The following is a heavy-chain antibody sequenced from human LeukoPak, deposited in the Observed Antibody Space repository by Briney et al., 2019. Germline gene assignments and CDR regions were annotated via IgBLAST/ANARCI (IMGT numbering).Heavy chain of an antibody. CDR3: TTAPYYDYVWGSYRLDY. V-gene: IGHV3-15*01. Sequence: GGSLRLSCAPSGFTFSNAWMSWVRQAPGKGLEWVGRIKSKTDGGTTDYAAPVKGRFTISRDDSKNTLYLQMNSLKTEDTAVYYCTTAPYYDYVWGSYRLDYWGQGTLVTVSS. CDR2: IKSKTDGGTT. CDR1: GFTFSNAW. D-gene: IGHD3-16*02. J-gene: IGHJ4*02.